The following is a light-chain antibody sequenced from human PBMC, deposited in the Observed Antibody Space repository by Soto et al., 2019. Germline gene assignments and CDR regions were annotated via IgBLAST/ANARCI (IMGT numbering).Light chain of an antibody. CDR2: GAS. Sequence: EIVMTQSPATLSVSPGERATLSCRASQSVSSNLAWYQQKPGQAPRLLIYGASTRATGIPARFSGSGSGTEFTLTISSLQSEDFATYYCQQANSFPPLFGGGTKVEIK. CDR3: QQANSFPPL. J-gene: IGKJ4*01. V-gene: IGKV3-15*01. CDR1: QSVSSN.